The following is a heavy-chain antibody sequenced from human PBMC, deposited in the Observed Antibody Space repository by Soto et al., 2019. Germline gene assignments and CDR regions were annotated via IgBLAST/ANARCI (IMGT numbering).Heavy chain of an antibody. V-gene: IGHV3-23*01. D-gene: IGHD1-26*01. Sequence: HPGGSLRLSCAASGLTFSSYAMSWVRQAPGKGLEWVSAISGSGGSTYYADSVKGRFTISRDNSKNTLYLQMNSLRAEDTAVYYCAKAGKGGEPNYYYYYGMDVWGQGTTVPVS. J-gene: IGHJ6*02. CDR3: AKAGKGGEPNYYYYYGMDV. CDR2: ISGSGGST. CDR1: GLTFSSYA.